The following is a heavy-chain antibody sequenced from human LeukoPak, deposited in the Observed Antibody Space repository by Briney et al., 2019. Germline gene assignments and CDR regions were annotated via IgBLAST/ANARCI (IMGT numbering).Heavy chain of an antibody. V-gene: IGHV1-2*02. CDR1: GYTFTGYY. CDR3: ARESLYSGSYYYYGMDV. D-gene: IGHD1-26*01. CDR2: INPNSGGT. J-gene: IGHJ6*02. Sequence: ASVTVSCKASGYTFTGYYMHWVGQAPGKGGGWMGGINPNSGGTNYAQKFQGRVTMTRDTSISTAYMELSRLRSDDTAVYYCARESLYSGSYYYYGMDVWGQGTTVTVSS.